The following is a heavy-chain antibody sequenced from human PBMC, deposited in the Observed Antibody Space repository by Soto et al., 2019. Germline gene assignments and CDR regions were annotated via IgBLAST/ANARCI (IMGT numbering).Heavy chain of an antibody. CDR1: GFTFSSYG. Sequence: VGSLRLSCAASGFTFSSYGMHWVRQAPGKGLEWVAVISYDGSNKYYADPVKGRFTISRDNSKNTLYLQMNSLRAEDTAVYYCAKDSGSGWYYWGQGTLVTVSS. CDR2: ISYDGSNK. J-gene: IGHJ4*02. D-gene: IGHD6-19*01. CDR3: AKDSGSGWYY. V-gene: IGHV3-30*18.